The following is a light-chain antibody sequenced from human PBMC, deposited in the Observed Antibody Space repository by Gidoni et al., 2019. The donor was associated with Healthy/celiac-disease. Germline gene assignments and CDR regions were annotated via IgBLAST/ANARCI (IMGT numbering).Light chain of an antibody. V-gene: IGLV7-43*01. CDR1: TGAVTSGYS. Sequence: QTVVTQEPSLTVSPGGTVTLPCASSTGAVTSGYSPNWFQQKPGQATRTLISNTDKRHSWTPAWFSASLLAGKAALTLSGVQPEDEADYYCLLYYAGGRSWVFGGGTKLTVL. CDR2: NTD. CDR3: LLYYAGGRSWV. J-gene: IGLJ3*02.